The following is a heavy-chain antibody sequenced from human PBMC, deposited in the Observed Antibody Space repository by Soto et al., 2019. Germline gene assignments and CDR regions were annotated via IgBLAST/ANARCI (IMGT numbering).Heavy chain of an antibody. CDR2: ISGSGGST. V-gene: IGHV3-23*01. J-gene: IGHJ4*02. D-gene: IGHD2-2*01. CDR3: AKDQGSTLYYFDY. Sequence: GGSQRLSCAASGFTFSSYAMSWVRQAPGKGLEWVSAISGSGGSTYYADSVKGRFTISRDNSKNTLYLQMNSLRAEDTAVYYCAKDQGSTLYYFDYWGQGTLVTVSS. CDR1: GFTFSSYA.